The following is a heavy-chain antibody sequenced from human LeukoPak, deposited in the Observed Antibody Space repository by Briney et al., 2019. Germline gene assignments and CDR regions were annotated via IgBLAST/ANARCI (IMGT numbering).Heavy chain of an antibody. CDR1: GYTFTSYA. J-gene: IGHJ4*02. D-gene: IGHD3-22*01. V-gene: IGHV7-4-1*02. CDR2: INTNTGNP. CDR3: ARDSRWTRYYYDSSGTADY. Sequence: GASVKVSCKASGYTFTSYAMNWARQAPGQGLEWMGWINTNTGNPTYAQGFTGRFVFSLDTSVSTAYLQISSLKAEDTAVYYCARDSRWTRYYYDSSGTADYWGQGTLVTVSS.